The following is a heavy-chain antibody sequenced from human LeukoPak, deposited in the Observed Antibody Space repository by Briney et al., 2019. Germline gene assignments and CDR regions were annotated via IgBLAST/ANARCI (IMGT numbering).Heavy chain of an antibody. Sequence: PGGSLRLSCAASGFTFSSYSMNWVRQAPGKGLEWVSSISSSSSYIYYADSVKGRFTISRDNAKNSLYLQMNSLRAEDTAVYYCARDYAPQSQYYDYVWGNKYYFAYWGQGTLVTVSS. D-gene: IGHD3-16*01. J-gene: IGHJ4*02. CDR2: ISSSSSYI. V-gene: IGHV3-21*01. CDR3: ARDYAPQSQYYDYVWGNKYYFAY. CDR1: GFTFSSYS.